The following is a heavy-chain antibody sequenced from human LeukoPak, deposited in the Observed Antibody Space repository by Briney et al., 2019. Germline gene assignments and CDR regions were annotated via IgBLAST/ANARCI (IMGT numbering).Heavy chain of an antibody. Sequence: PGGSLRLSCAASGFTFNTYAMSWVRQAPGKGLEWVSGISSSSATTYYADSVKGRFSISRDNSHSTLFLQLSGLRAEDTAVYYCAKEHRSGWNLISFDLWGRGTLVTVSS. D-gene: IGHD6-19*01. CDR3: AKEHRSGWNLISFDL. J-gene: IGHJ4*02. V-gene: IGHV3-23*01. CDR1: GFTFNTYA. CDR2: ISSSSATT.